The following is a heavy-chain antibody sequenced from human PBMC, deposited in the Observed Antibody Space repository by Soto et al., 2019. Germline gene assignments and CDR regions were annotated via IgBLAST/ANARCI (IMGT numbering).Heavy chain of an antibody. V-gene: IGHV3-23*01. Sequence: QAGGSLRLSCAASGFTFSSYAMSWVRQAPGKGLEWVSAISGSGGSTYYADSVKGRFTISRGNSKNTLYLQMNSLRAEDTAVYYCAKAPAGTYYYYGMDVWGQGTTVTVSS. D-gene: IGHD6-13*01. CDR3: AKAPAGTYYYYGMDV. J-gene: IGHJ6*02. CDR2: ISGSGGST. CDR1: GFTFSSYA.